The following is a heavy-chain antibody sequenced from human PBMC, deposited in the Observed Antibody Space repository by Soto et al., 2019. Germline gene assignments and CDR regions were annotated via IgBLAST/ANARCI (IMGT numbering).Heavy chain of an antibody. CDR1: GYTXTSYY. CDR3: ARGGRVSFCSSPSCYDLPAPLFYMDV. J-gene: IGHJ6*04. D-gene: IGHD2-2*01. V-gene: IGHV1-46*03. Sequence: ASVKVXCKASGYTXTSYYMHWVRQXPGQGLEWMGIINPSGGSTSYAQKFQGRVTMTRDTSTSTVYMELSSLRSEDTAGYYCARGGRVSFCSSPSCYDLPAPLFYMDVRGKGTTVTVSS. CDR2: INPSGGST.